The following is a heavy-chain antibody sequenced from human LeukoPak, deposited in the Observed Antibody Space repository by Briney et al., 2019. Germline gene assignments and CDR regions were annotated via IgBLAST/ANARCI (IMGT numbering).Heavy chain of an antibody. CDR1: GFTLFWHV. CDR3: ARDMSGTYSFDY. Sequence: GGSLRLSCSASGFTLFWHVMHWVRQAPGKPLEYVSFIHHNGDITSYADSVRGRFTVSRDNSKNTLFLDLTSLRTDDMAAHYCARDMSGTYSFDYWGQGTLVTVSS. CDR2: IHHNGDIT. V-gene: IGHV3-64D*06. D-gene: IGHD1-26*01. J-gene: IGHJ4*02.